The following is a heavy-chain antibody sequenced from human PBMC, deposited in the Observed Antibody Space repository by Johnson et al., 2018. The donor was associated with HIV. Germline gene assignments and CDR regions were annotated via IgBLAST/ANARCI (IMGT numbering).Heavy chain of an antibody. CDR2: INEDGTGK. CDR3: ARDRAIVVAYDAFDI. J-gene: IGHJ3*02. CDR1: GFSFSTSY. D-gene: IGHD3-22*01. V-gene: IGHV3-7*01. Sequence: MLLVESGGGVVQPGGSLRLSCAASGFSFSTSYMTWVRQAPGQGLEWVATINEDGTGKNHVESVKGRFSISRDNTKNSLYLQMHSLRPEDTAVYYCARDRAIVVAYDAFDIWGQGTMVTVSS.